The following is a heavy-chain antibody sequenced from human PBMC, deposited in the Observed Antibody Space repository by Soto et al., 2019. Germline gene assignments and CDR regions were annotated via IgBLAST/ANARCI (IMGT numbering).Heavy chain of an antibody. CDR1: GFTFSGSA. J-gene: IGHJ5*02. Sequence: GESLKIACAASGFTFSGSAMHWVRQASGKGLEWVGRIRSKSNSYATAYAASVKGRFTISRDDSKDTAYLQMNSLKTEDTAVYYCTRDPRNYYDSIGSANWFDPWGQGTLVTVSS. D-gene: IGHD3-22*01. CDR3: TRDPRNYYDSIGSANWFDP. V-gene: IGHV3-73*01. CDR2: IRSKSNSYAT.